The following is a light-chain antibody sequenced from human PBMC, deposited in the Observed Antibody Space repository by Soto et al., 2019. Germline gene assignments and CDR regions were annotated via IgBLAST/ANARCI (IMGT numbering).Light chain of an antibody. V-gene: IGLV1-40*01. CDR1: SSNIGAGQD. CDR3: QSYGTSLSGLYV. J-gene: IGLJ1*01. CDR2: DSN. Sequence: QLVLTQPPSVSGAPGQRVTISCTGTSSNIGAGQDVHWYRQLPGAAPKFLISDSNNRASGVPDRFSVSKSGASASLAITGLRAEDEGDYFCQSYGTSLSGLYVFGTGTKVTVL.